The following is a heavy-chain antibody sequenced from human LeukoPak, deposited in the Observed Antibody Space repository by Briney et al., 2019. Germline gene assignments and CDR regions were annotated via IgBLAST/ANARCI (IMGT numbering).Heavy chain of an antibody. CDR1: GGSISSGGYS. CDR2: IYHSGST. Sequence: SETLSLTCAASGGSISSGGYSWSWIRQPPGKGLEWIGYIYHSGSTYYNPSLKSRVTISVDRSKNQFSLKLSSVTAADTAVYYCASTPTSGSYYNTFDYWGQGTLVTVSS. D-gene: IGHD3-10*01. J-gene: IGHJ4*02. V-gene: IGHV4-30-2*01. CDR3: ASTPTSGSYYNTFDY.